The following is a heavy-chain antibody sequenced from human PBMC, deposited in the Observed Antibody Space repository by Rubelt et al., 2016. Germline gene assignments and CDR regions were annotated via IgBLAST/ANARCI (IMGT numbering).Heavy chain of an antibody. CDR1: GGSISSSSYY. CDR3: ASSWYRFDY. Sequence: QLQLQESGPGLVKPSETLSLTCTVSGGSISSSSYYWSWIRQPPGKGLEWIGYIYYSGSTNYNPSLKSRVTISVDTSKNQISLKLTSVTAADTAVYYCASSWYRFDYWGQGTRVTVSS. V-gene: IGHV4-61*05. CDR2: IYYSGST. J-gene: IGHJ4*02. D-gene: IGHD6-13*01.